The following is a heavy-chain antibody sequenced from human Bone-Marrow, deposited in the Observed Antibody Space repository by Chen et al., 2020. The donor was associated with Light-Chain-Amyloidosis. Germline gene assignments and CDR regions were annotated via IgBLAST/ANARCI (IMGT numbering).Heavy chain of an antibody. CDR2: INHSGST. V-gene: IGHV4-34*01. D-gene: IGHD3-3*01. Sequence: QVQLQPWGAGLLKPSETLSPTCAVYGGSFSRYYWSWIRQPPGQGPECIGEINHSGSTNYNPSLKSRVTISVDTSKNQFSLKLSSVTAADTAVYYCARGTHYDFWSGYYYYYMDVWGKGTTVTVSS. CDR1: GGSFSRYY. J-gene: IGHJ6*03. CDR3: ARGTHYDFWSGYYYYYMDV.